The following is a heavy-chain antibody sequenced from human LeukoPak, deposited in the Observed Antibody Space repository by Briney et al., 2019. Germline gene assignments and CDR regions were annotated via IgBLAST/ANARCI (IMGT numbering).Heavy chain of an antibody. J-gene: IGHJ4*02. V-gene: IGHV1-8*01. CDR3: ATATPGGSGKLDD. CDR1: RYTFSNFD. CDR2: MNPNSGNS. Sequence: ASVKVSCKASRYTFSNFDINWVRQATGQGLEWMGWMNPNSGNSAYTQNFQGRVTMTRDTSITTAYMELSSLRSEDTAVYYCATATPGGSGKLDDWGQGVLVTVSS. D-gene: IGHD3-10*01.